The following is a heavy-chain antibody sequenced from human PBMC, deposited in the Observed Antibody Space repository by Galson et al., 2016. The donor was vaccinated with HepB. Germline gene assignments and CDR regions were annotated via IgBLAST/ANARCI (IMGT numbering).Heavy chain of an antibody. Sequence: QSGAEVKKPGESLRISCQGSGYIFANYLISWVRQMPGKGLEWIGRIDPRDSYTTYNPSFQGHVPISADTSITSVYLQWSSLKASDTAIFFCARQTRDIGGFNYGSATFLFDFWGQGTLVTVSS. CDR2: IDPRDSYT. V-gene: IGHV5-10-1*01. CDR3: ARQTRDIGGFNYGSATFLFDF. J-gene: IGHJ4*02. D-gene: IGHD3-10*01. CDR1: GYIFANYL.